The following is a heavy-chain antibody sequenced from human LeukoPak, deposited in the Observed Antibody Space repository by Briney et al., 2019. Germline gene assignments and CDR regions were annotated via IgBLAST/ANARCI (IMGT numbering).Heavy chain of an antibody. CDR3: ARQFYDSDGYYFQD. CDR1: GFTFSSYA. CDR2: IYSGGST. Sequence: GSLRLSCAASGFTFSSYAMSWVRQPPGRGLEWIANIYSGGSTYQNPSLNSRVTISVDTSKTHFSLKLTSLTAADTAVYYCARQFYDSDGYYFQDWGQGTLVTVSS. V-gene: IGHV4-59*05. D-gene: IGHD3-22*01. J-gene: IGHJ1*01.